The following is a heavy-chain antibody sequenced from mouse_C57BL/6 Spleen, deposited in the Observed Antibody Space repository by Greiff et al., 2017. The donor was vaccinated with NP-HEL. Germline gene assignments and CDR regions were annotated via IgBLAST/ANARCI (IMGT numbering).Heavy chain of an antibody. Sequence: EVKLMESGGGLVKPGGSLKLSCAASGFTFSSYAMSWVRQTPEKRLEWVATISDGGSYTYYPDNVKGRFTISRDNAKNNLYLQMSHLKSEDTAMYYCARKDSSVGTPFAYWGQGTLVTVSA. CDR3: ARKDSSVGTPFAY. V-gene: IGHV5-4*03. D-gene: IGHD3-2*02. J-gene: IGHJ3*01. CDR2: ISDGGSYT. CDR1: GFTFSSYA.